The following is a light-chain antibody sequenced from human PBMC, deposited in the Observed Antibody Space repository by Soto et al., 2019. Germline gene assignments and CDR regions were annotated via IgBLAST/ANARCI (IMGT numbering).Light chain of an antibody. CDR3: HHRINWRFT. V-gene: IGKV3-11*01. CDR1: QSVTDS. CDR2: DAS. Sequence: ELVLTQSPATLSLSPGDRATLSCRASQSVTDSLAWFQQRPGQSPRLVIFDASNRATGIPPRFSGSGSGTDFTLTISSLEPEVFAFYYCHHRINWRFTFGPGTKVDIK. J-gene: IGKJ3*01.